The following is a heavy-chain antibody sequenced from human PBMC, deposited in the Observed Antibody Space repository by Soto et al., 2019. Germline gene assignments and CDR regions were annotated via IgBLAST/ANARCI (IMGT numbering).Heavy chain of an antibody. D-gene: IGHD6-13*01. CDR1: GFTFSSYA. CDR2: ISGSGGST. CDR3: AKDTTSIAAAAMHYYYRMDV. Sequence: GGSLRLSCAASGFTFSSYAMSWVRQAPGKGLEWVSAISGSGGSTYYADSVKGRFTISRDNSKNTLYLQMNSLRAEDTAVYYCAKDTTSIAAAAMHYYYRMDVWGQGTTVTVSS. J-gene: IGHJ6*02. V-gene: IGHV3-23*01.